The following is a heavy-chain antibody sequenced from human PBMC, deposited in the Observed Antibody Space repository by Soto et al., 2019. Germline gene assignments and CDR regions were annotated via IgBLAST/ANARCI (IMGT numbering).Heavy chain of an antibody. J-gene: IGHJ4*02. CDR1: GFTLSDYW. V-gene: IGHV3-7*03. Sequence: SLRLSCEASGFTLSDYWMSWVRQAPGKGPEWVANIKFDGSEKQYVDSVRGRFTISRDNSRNSLFLQMNSLRAGDTAVYYCVKDGGYCSSSTCYSPRNHYFDSWGQGTLVTVSS. CDR2: IKFDGSEK. D-gene: IGHD2-2*01. CDR3: VKDGGYCSSSTCYSPRNHYFDS.